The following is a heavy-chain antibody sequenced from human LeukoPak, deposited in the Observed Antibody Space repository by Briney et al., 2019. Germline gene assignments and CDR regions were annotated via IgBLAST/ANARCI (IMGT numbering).Heavy chain of an antibody. D-gene: IGHD6-13*01. CDR2: IYYSGST. J-gene: IGHJ5*02. V-gene: IGHV4-39*07. CDR3: ARALEDSSSWSPSWFDP. Sequence: SETLSLTCTVSGGSISSSSYYWGWIRQPPGKGLEWIGSIYYSGSTYYNPSLKSRVTISVDTSKNQFSLKLSSVTAADTAVYYCARALEDSSSWSPSWFDPWGQGTLVTVSS. CDR1: GGSISSSSYY.